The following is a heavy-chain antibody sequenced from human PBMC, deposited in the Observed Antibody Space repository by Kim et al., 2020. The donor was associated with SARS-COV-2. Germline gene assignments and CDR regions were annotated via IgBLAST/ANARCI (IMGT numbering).Heavy chain of an antibody. CDR3: AGGGGPTVTTFYYYYYGMDV. CDR2: IYYSGST. D-gene: IGHD4-17*01. V-gene: IGHV4-31*03. Sequence: SETLSLTCTVSGGSISSGGYYWSWIRQHPGKGLEWIGYIYYSGSTYYNPSLKSRVTISVDTSKNQFSLKLSSVTAADTAVYYCAGGGGPTVTTFYYYYYGMDVWGQGTTVTVSS. J-gene: IGHJ6*02. CDR1: GGSISSGGYY.